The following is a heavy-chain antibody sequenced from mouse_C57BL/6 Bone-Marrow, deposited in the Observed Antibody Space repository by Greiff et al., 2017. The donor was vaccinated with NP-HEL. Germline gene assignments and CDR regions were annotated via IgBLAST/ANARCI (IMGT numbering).Heavy chain of an antibody. Sequence: QVQLKQSGAELARPGASVKLSCKASGYTFTSYGISWVKQRTGQGLEWIGEIYPRSGNTYYNEKFKGKATLTADKSSSTAYMQLSSLTSEDSAVYFCARSDGYYDAMDYWGQGTSVTVSS. V-gene: IGHV1-81*01. CDR3: ARSDGYYDAMDY. J-gene: IGHJ4*01. CDR2: IYPRSGNT. CDR1: GYTFTSYG. D-gene: IGHD2-3*01.